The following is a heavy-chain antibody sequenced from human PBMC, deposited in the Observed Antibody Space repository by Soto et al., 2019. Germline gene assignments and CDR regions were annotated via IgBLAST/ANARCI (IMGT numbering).Heavy chain of an antibody. J-gene: IGHJ5*02. Sequence: GGSLRLSCVASGFNFSSFGMHWVRQPPRKGLEWVALIFFNSNNKYYGDSVKGRFTISRDNSKNSLYLQINSLRAEDTAVYYCGRGLGSLGTWGQGALVTVSS. CDR3: GRGLGSLGT. CDR2: IFFNSNNK. CDR1: GFNFSSFG. V-gene: IGHV3-30*03. D-gene: IGHD1-1*01.